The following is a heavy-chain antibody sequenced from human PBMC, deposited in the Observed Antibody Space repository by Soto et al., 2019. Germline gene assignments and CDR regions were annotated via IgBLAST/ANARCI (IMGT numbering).Heavy chain of an antibody. V-gene: IGHV4-34*01. D-gene: IGHD3-10*01. Sequence: PSETLSLTCAVYGGSFSGYYWSWIRQPPGKGLEWIGEINHSGSTNYNPSLKSRVTISVDTSKNQFSLKLSSVTAADTAVYYCARFYYGSGSYLSPFAIDISGQGTMVTVSS. CDR3: ARFYYGSGSYLSPFAIDI. CDR2: INHSGST. J-gene: IGHJ3*02. CDR1: GGSFSGYY.